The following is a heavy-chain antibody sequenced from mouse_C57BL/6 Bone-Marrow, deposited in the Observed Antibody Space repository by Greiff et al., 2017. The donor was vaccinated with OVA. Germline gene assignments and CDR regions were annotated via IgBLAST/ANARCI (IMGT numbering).Heavy chain of an antibody. J-gene: IGHJ4*01. D-gene: IGHD2-1*01. CDR1: GFTFSDFY. CDR3: ARDYGNYEGAMED. V-gene: IGHV7-1*01. Sequence: EVQLVESGGGLVQSGRSLRLSCATSGFTFSDFYMEWVRQAPGKGLEWIAASRNKANDYTTEYSASVKGRFIVSRDTSKSILYLQMNALRAEDTAIYYSARDYGNYEGAMEDWGQGTSVTVST. CDR2: SRNKANDYTT.